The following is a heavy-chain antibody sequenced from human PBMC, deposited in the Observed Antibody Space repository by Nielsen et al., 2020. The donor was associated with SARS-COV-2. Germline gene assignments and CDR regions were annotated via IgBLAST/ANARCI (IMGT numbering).Heavy chain of an antibody. CDR1: GGSISSGDYY. D-gene: IGHD4-17*01. CDR2: IYYSGST. V-gene: IGHV4-30-4*01. J-gene: IGHJ6*02. Sequence: SETLSLTCTVSGGSISSGDYYWSWIRQPPGKGLEWIGYIYYSGSTYYNPSLKSRVTISVDTSKNQFSLKLNSVTAADTAVYYCARAPPTVSYYYYYGMDVWGQGTTVTVSS. CDR3: ARAPPTVSYYYYYGMDV.